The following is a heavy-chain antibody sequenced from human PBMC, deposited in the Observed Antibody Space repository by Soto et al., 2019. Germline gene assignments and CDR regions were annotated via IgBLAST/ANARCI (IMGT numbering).Heavy chain of an antibody. CDR2: IDPSDSYT. J-gene: IGHJ4*02. Sequence: EVQLVQSGAEVKKPGESLRISCKGSGYSFTSYWISWVRQMPGKGLEWMGRIDPSDSYTNYSPSLQGHVTISADKSISTAYLQWSSLKASDTAMYYCARLAMWSRYSSGGFDYWGQGTLVTVSS. CDR3: ARLAMWSRYSSGGFDY. D-gene: IGHD6-19*01. CDR1: GYSFTSYW. V-gene: IGHV5-10-1*01.